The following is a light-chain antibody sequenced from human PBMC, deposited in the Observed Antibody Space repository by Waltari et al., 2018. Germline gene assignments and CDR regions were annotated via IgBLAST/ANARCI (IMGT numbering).Light chain of an antibody. J-gene: IGLJ2*01. CDR3: QTWDSSTNVV. V-gene: IGLV3-1*01. CDR1: KLGDKY. Sequence: SYEVTQPPSVSVSPGQTATLTCPVDKLGDKYASCYQQTPGQSPVLIIYQDNKRPSGIPERFSGSISGDTATLTISGTQAMDEADYYCQTWDSSTNVVFGGGTKLTVL. CDR2: QDN.